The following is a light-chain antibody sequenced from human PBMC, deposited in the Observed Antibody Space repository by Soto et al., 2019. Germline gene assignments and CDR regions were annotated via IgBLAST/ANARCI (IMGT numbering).Light chain of an antibody. V-gene: IGKV1-5*01. CDR2: DAS. Sequence: DIQMTQSPSTLSASVGDRVTITCRASQSIGSSLAWYQQKPGKAPNLLISDASSLERGDPSRFSGSGSGTEFSLTIRSLQPDDFATYYCQQYNGYSRTFGQGTKVEIK. J-gene: IGKJ1*01. CDR1: QSIGSS. CDR3: QQYNGYSRT.